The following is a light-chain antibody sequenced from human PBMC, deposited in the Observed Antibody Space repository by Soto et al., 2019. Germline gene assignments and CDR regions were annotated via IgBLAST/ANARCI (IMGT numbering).Light chain of an antibody. CDR3: QQRSNWPRVT. CDR1: QSVSSY. Sequence: LLTHSPATLSLSPGERATLSCRASQSVSSYLAWYQQKPGQAPRLLTYDASNRATRIPARFSGSGSGTDFTLTISSLEPEDFAVYYCQQRSNWPRVTVGQGTRLEIK. V-gene: IGKV3-11*01. CDR2: DAS. J-gene: IGKJ5*01.